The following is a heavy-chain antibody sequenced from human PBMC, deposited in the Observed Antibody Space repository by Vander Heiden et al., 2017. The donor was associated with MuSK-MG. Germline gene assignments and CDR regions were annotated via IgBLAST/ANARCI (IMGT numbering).Heavy chain of an antibody. CDR2: IDSGSST. D-gene: IGHD3-16*02. CDR1: GFTVMRNY. Sequence: EVQLVESGGGLVQPGGSLRLSCAASGFTVMRNYRSRVRQAAGKGLEWVSVIDSGSSTYYADSVKGRFTISRDNSKNTLYLQMNSLRAEDTAVYYCARAKTYYDYVWRSYRRLYYFDYWGQGTLVTVSS. J-gene: IGHJ4*02. V-gene: IGHV3-66*01. CDR3: ARAKTYYDYVWRSYRRLYYFDY.